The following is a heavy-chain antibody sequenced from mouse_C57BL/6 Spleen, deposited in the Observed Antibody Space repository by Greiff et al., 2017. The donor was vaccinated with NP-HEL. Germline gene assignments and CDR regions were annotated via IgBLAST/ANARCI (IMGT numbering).Heavy chain of an antibody. CDR1: GFTFSSYA. Sequence: EVHLVESGGGLVKPGGSLKLSCAASGFTFSSYAMSWVRQTPEKRLEWVATISDGGSYTYYPDNVKGRFTISRDNAKNNLYLQMSHLKSEDTAMYYCARGRLYGSSFYYAMDYWGQGTSVTVSS. CDR3: ARGRLYGSSFYYAMDY. V-gene: IGHV5-4*01. CDR2: ISDGGSYT. D-gene: IGHD1-1*01. J-gene: IGHJ4*01.